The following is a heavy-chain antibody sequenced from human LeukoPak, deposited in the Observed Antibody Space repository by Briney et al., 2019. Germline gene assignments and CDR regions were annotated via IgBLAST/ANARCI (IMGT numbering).Heavy chain of an antibody. D-gene: IGHD3-10*01. V-gene: IGHV1-2*02. Sequence: GASVKVSCKASASPFTANYIHWVRQAPGQGLEWMGWINPKTGGTNYAQKFQGRVTMTRDTSINTAYMELTSLRSDDTAFYYCARGASPYGSGSYYSDYWGQGTLVTVSS. CDR2: INPKTGGT. J-gene: IGHJ4*02. CDR1: ASPFTANY. CDR3: ARGASPYGSGSYYSDY.